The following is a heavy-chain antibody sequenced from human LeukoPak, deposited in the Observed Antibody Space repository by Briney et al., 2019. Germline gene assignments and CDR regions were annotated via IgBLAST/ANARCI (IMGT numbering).Heavy chain of an antibody. CDR3: ARVALVMGAFDI. V-gene: IGHV3-21*01. Sequence: GGSLRLSCAASGFTFSSYSMNWVRQAPGKGLEWVSSISSSSSYIYYADSVKGRFTISRDNAKNSLYLQMNSLRAEDTAVYYCARVALVMGAFDIWGQGTMVTVSS. CDR2: ISSSSSYI. CDR1: GFTFSSYS. D-gene: IGHD2/OR15-2a*01. J-gene: IGHJ3*02.